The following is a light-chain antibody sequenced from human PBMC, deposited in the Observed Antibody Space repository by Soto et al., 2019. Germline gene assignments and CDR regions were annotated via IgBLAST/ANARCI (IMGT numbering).Light chain of an antibody. V-gene: IGKV3-15*01. CDR2: GES. J-gene: IGKJ1*01. Sequence: EIVMTQSQATLSVSPGESSPLSCKASQSVSSDLAWYHQKHGQAHRLLIYGESTRATGIKDRFSGSGSGTEFTLTMRSMQPDDFATYYCQQYNSYPWTVGQGTQVDIK. CDR1: QSVSSD. CDR3: QQYNSYPWT.